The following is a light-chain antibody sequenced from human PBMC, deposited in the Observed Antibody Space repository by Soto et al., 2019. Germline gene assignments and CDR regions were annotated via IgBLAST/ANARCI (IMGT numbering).Light chain of an antibody. J-gene: IGKJ1*01. V-gene: IGKV3-11*01. CDR3: QQRSNWPRT. Sequence: EIAMTQSPATLSVSPGERATLSCRASQSVNQKLGWYQQKPGQAPRLLIYVASYRATGIPARFSGSGSGTDFTLTISSLEPEDFAVYYCQQRSNWPRTFGQGTKVDI. CDR2: VAS. CDR1: QSVNQK.